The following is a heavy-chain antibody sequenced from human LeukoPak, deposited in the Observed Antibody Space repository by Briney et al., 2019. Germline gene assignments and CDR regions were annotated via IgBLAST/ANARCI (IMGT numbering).Heavy chain of an antibody. V-gene: IGHV3-33*01. CDR2: IWYDGSNK. CDR3: ARGVIVAHAFDI. J-gene: IGHJ3*02. Sequence: GGSLRLSCAASGFTFSSYGVHWVRQAPGKGLEWVAVIWYDGSNKYYADSVKGRFTISRDNSKNTLYLQMNSLRAEDTAVYYCARGVIVAHAFDIWGQGTMVTVSS. CDR1: GFTFSSYG. D-gene: IGHD3-22*01.